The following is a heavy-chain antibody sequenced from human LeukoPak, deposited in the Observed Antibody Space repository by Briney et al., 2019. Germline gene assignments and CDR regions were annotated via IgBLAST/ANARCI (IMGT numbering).Heavy chain of an antibody. J-gene: IGHJ4*02. CDR3: ARENWTNDY. D-gene: IGHD1/OR15-1a*01. CDR1: GFTFTTYW. Sequence: GGSLRLSCAASGFTFTTYWMTWVRQAPGKRLEWVANIKQDGSEKNYVDSVKGRFTISRDNAKNSVYLQMNSLRAEDTAVCYCARENWTNDYWGQGTLVTVSS. CDR2: IKQDGSEK. V-gene: IGHV3-7*01.